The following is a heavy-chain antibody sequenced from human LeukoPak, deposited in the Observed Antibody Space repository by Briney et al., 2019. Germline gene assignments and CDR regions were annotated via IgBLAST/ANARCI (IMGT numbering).Heavy chain of an antibody. J-gene: IGHJ4*02. Sequence: ASVKVSCKASGYTFTGYYMHWVRQAPGQGLEWMGWINPNSGGTNYAQKFQGRVTMTRDTSISTAYMELSRLRSDDTAVYYCATASRGSYNTFDYWGQGTLVTVSS. CDR2: INPNSGGT. CDR3: ATASRGSYNTFDY. V-gene: IGHV1-2*02. CDR1: GYTFTGYY. D-gene: IGHD1-26*01.